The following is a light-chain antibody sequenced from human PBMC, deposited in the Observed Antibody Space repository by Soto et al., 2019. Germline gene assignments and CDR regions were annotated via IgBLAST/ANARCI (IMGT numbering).Light chain of an antibody. CDR3: QKCYRSPRT. J-gene: IGKJ1*01. CDR1: QSISSY. V-gene: IGKV1-39*01. CDR2: AAS. Sequence: DIQMTQSPSSLSASVGDRVTITCRASQSISSYLNWYQQKPGKAPKLLIYAASSLQSGVPSRFSGSGSGTDFTLTISSLQPEDFAIYYCQKCYRSPRTFGQGTQVDI.